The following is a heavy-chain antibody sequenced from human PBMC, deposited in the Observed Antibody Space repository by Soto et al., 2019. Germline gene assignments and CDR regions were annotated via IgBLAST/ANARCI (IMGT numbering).Heavy chain of an antibody. V-gene: IGHV3-23*01. CDR3: AKEAAAGLYFFDY. CDR1: GFTFSTYA. D-gene: IGHD6-13*01. CDR2: ISDSGGST. Sequence: HPGGSLRLSCAASGFTFSTYAMSWVRQAPGKGLEWVSDISDSGGSTYYADSVKGRFIISRDNSRNTLFLEMNSLRAEDTAVYYCAKEAAAGLYFFDYWGQGTLVTVSS. J-gene: IGHJ4*02.